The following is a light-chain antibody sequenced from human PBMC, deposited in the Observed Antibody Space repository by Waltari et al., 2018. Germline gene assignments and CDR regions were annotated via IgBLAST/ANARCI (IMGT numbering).Light chain of an antibody. V-gene: IGLV2-23*02. J-gene: IGLJ1*01. CDR3: CSYAGSQSYV. CDR1: SSDVGAFNY. Sequence: QSALTQPASVSGSPGQSITISCTGTSSDVGAFNYVSWYQQHPGKAPKLMIHDVSKRPSAISNRFSGAKSGNTASLTISGLQAEDEADYYCCSYAGSQSYVFGTGTKVIV. CDR2: DVS.